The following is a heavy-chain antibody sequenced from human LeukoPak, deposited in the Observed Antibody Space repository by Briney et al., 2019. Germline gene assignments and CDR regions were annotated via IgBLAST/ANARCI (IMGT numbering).Heavy chain of an antibody. CDR2: ISSSSSYI. V-gene: IGHV3-21*01. CDR1: GFTFSSYS. D-gene: IGHD5-18*01. Sequence: SGGSLRLSCAASGFTFSSYSMTWVRQAPGKGLEWVSSISSSSSYIYYADSVKGRFTISRDNAKNSLYLQMNSLRAEDTAVYYCARDLRGYSYGYDYWGQGTLVTVSS. J-gene: IGHJ4*02. CDR3: ARDLRGYSYGYDY.